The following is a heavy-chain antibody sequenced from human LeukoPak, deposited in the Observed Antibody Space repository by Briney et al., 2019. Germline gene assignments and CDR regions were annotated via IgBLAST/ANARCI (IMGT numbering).Heavy chain of an antibody. CDR2: IHSGGST. D-gene: IGHD4-17*01. CDR3: AREENGGEYDDGFDI. V-gene: IGHV3-53*01. Sequence: GGSLRLSCAASGFTVSSNYMYWVRQAPGKGLEWVSVIHSGGSTYYADSVKGRFTISRDNSKNTLYLQMNSLRAEDTAVYYCAREENGGEYDDGFDIWGQGTMVTVSS. CDR1: GFTVSSNY. J-gene: IGHJ3*02.